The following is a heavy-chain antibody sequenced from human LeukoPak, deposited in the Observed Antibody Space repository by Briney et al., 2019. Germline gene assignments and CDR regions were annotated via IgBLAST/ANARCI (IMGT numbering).Heavy chain of an antibody. CDR1: GGSLSSSSYC. CDR2: IYQSGST. Sequence: SETLSLTCAVSGGSLSSSSYCWGWIRQPPGKGLEWIGSIYQSGSTYYNPSLKSRVTISVDTSKNQFSLKLTTVTAADTAVYYCARDEGDYWGQGTLVTVSS. CDR3: ARDEGDY. J-gene: IGHJ4*02. V-gene: IGHV4-39*07.